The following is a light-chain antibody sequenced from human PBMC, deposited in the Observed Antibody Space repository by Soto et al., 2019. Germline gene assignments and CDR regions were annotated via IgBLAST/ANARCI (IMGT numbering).Light chain of an antibody. CDR3: QQYGISAPT. CDR1: QSIPSNS. Sequence: EVVLTQSPGTLSLSPGDRATLSCRASQSIPSNSLAWYRQKPGQAPSLLIFAASTRATGIPDRFSGSGSATDFTLTISRLEPEDLAVFHCQQYGISAPTFGGGTRVEI. V-gene: IGKV3-20*01. CDR2: AAS. J-gene: IGKJ4*01.